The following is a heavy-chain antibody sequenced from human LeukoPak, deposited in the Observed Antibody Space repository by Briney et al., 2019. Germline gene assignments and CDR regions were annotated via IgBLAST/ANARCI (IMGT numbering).Heavy chain of an antibody. CDR3: ARDLSGVTGYTYGRGIDY. V-gene: IGHV4-4*08. CDR1: GGSISSYY. D-gene: IGHD5-18*01. Sequence: SETLSLTCTVSGGSISSYYWSWIRQPPGKGLEWIGYIYYSGSTNYNPSLKSRVTISVDTSKNQFSLKLSSVAAADTAVYYCARDLSGVTGYTYGRGIDYWGQGTLVTVSS. CDR2: IYYSGST. J-gene: IGHJ4*02.